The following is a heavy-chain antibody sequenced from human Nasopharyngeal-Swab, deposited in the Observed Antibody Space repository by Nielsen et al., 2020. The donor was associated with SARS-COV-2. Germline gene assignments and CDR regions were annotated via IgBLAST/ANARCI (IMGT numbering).Heavy chain of an antibody. V-gene: IGHV4-59*01. CDR3: ARESATVAGDNWFDS. J-gene: IGHJ5*01. Sequence: SETLSLTCTVSGGSISRFRWSWMRQPPGKGLEWIGYIYYSGSTNYSPSLKSRVSMSVDTSKNQLSLKLGSVTAADTAVYYCARESATVAGDNWFDSWGHGSLVTVSS. CDR1: GGSISRFR. CDR2: IYYSGST. D-gene: IGHD6-19*01.